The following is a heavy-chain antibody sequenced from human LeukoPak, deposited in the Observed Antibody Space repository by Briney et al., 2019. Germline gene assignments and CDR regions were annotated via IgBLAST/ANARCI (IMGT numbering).Heavy chain of an antibody. CDR2: IIPIFGTA. Sequence: GASVKVSCKASGYTFTGYYMHWVRQAPGQGLEWMGGIIPIFGTANYAQKFQGRVTITADKSTSTAYMELSSLRSEDTAVYYCASSASYMTRNWFDPWGQGTLVTVSS. V-gene: IGHV1-69*06. CDR1: GYTFTGYY. J-gene: IGHJ5*02. CDR3: ASSASYMTRNWFDP. D-gene: IGHD1-1*01.